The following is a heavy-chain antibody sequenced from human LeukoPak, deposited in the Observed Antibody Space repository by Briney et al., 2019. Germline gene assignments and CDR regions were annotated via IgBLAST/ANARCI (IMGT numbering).Heavy chain of an antibody. J-gene: IGHJ4*02. Sequence: PGGSLRLSCAASGFTFSSYAMSWARQAPGKGLEWVSAISGSGGSTHYADSVKGRFTISRDNSKNTLYLQMNRLRAEDTAVYYCAKDRVRGSTGGTGDYFDYWGQGTLVTVSS. CDR1: GFTFSSYA. D-gene: IGHD3-10*01. CDR3: AKDRVRGSTGGTGDYFDY. V-gene: IGHV3-23*01. CDR2: ISGSGGST.